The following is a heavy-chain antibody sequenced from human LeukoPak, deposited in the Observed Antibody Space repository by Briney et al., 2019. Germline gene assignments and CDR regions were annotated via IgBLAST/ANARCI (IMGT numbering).Heavy chain of an antibody. CDR1: GGSISTYY. CDR2: IYTTGGT. J-gene: IGHJ4*02. D-gene: IGHD3-3*01. Sequence: ASETLSLTCSVSGGSISTYYWSWIRQPAGKGLEWIGRIYTTGGTNYNPSLKSRVTMSVDTSKNQFSLKLTSVTAADTAVYYCARPARFWSYYFDYWGQGTLVTVSS. CDR3: ARPARFWSYYFDY. V-gene: IGHV4-4*07.